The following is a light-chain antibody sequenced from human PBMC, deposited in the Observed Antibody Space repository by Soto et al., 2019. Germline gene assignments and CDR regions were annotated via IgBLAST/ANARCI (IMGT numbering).Light chain of an antibody. V-gene: IGKV3-20*01. CDR2: GAS. Sequence: EIVLTQSPGTLYLSPGERATLSCRASQSVSSNYLAWYQQKPGQAPRLLIYGASSRTTGIPGRFSGSASGTDFTLTISRLEPEDFAVYYCLEYGSSPPYTFGQGTKLEIK. CDR1: QSVSSNY. CDR3: LEYGSSPPYT. J-gene: IGKJ2*01.